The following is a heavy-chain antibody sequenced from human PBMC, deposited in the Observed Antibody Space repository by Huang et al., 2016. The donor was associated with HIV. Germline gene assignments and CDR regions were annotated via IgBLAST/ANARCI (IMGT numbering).Heavy chain of an antibody. J-gene: IGHJ4*02. V-gene: IGHV4-34*02. CDR3: ARKVHFLGSGVIVT. CDR2: INHSGNT. Sequence: QVHLQQWGTGLLKPSETLSLTCAVYGGSFSGYYWTWIRQPPGKGLEWIGEINHSGNTNYNPSLRSRVTIAVDTSKNQFFLNMTSVTAADTALYYCARKVHFLGSGVIVTWGQGTLVTVSP. CDR1: GGSFSGYY. D-gene: IGHD3-10*01.